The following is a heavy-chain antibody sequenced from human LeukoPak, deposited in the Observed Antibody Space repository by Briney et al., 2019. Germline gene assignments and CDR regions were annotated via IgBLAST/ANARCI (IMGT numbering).Heavy chain of an antibody. D-gene: IGHD6-13*01. CDR3: ARDLRGGSSIQIDYYGMDV. J-gene: IGHJ6*02. V-gene: IGHV4-38-2*02. CDR1: GYSISSGCY. CDR2: IYHSGST. Sequence: SETLSLTCTVSGYSISSGCYWGWIRQPPGKGLEWIGSIYHSGSTYYNPSLKSRVTILVDTSKNQFSLKLSSVTAADTAVYYCARDLRGGSSIQIDYYGMDVWGQGTTVTVSS.